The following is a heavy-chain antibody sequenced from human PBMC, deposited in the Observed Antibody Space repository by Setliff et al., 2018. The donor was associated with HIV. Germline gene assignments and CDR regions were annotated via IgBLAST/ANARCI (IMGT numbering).Heavy chain of an antibody. D-gene: IGHD6-6*01. CDR2: ISAYNGNT. Sequence: GASVKVSCKASGYTSSSYDISWVRQAPGQGLEWMGWISAYNGNTNYAQKLQGRVTMTTDTSTSTAYMELRSLRSDDTAVYYCARDPIEIEYSSSSERITYYYGMDVWGQGTAVTVSS. CDR3: ARDPIEIEYSSSSERITYYYGMDV. CDR1: GYTSSSYD. J-gene: IGHJ6*02. V-gene: IGHV1-18*01.